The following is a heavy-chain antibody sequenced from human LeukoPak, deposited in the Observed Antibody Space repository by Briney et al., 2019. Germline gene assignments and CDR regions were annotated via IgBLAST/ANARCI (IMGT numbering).Heavy chain of an antibody. Sequence: GSLRPSCAASGFPVSSNFKSWVRPAPGEGLGWVSVIYSGGSTYYADSVKGRFTISRDNSKNTVYLQMNSLRADDTAVYYCARDSIWFGDERGQGTLVTVSS. V-gene: IGHV3-53*01. CDR3: ARDSIWFGDE. J-gene: IGHJ4*02. D-gene: IGHD3-10*01. CDR1: GFPVSSNF. CDR2: IYSGGST.